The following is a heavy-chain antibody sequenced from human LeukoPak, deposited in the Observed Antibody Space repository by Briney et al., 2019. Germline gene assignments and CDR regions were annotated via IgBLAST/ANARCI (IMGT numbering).Heavy chain of an antibody. Sequence: HPGGSLRLSCAASGFTFSSYAIHWVRQAPGKGLEWVGIISSDGKKKFYADSLKGRFTISRDNSKNTLYLQMNSLRADDTAVYYCARAAGEEGPDFDFWGQGTLVTVSS. V-gene: IGHV3-30*04. CDR3: ARAAGEEGPDFDF. J-gene: IGHJ4*02. D-gene: IGHD3-10*01. CDR2: ISSDGKKK. CDR1: GFTFSSYA.